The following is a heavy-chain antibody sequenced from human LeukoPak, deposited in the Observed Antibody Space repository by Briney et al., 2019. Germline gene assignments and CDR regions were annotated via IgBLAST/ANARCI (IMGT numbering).Heavy chain of an antibody. J-gene: IGHJ4*02. D-gene: IGHD6-19*01. CDR1: GGSFCGDY. V-gene: IGHV4-34*01. CDR3: ARRPRYSSGWYYFDS. Sequence: SETLSLTCAVYGGSFCGDYWNWIRQPPGKGLEWIGEINHSGTNSNPSLKSRVTISVDRSKNQFSLKLSSVTAADTAVYYCARRPRYSSGWYYFDSWGQGTLVTVSS. CDR2: INHSGT.